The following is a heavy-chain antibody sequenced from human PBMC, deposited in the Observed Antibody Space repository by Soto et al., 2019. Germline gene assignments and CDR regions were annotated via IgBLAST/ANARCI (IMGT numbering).Heavy chain of an antibody. CDR3: TKDRVPDGIYSFDY. J-gene: IGHJ4*02. Sequence: GGSLRLSCAASGFSFSDYSMNWVRQAPGRGLEWVAFIGLSGTTRDYRESVKGRFTISKDKSMNTVYLQMNSLRVEDAAVYYCTKDRVPDGIYSFDYWGQGALVTVSS. D-gene: IGHD2-15*01. CDR2: IGLSGTTR. V-gene: IGHV3-23*01. CDR1: GFSFSDYS.